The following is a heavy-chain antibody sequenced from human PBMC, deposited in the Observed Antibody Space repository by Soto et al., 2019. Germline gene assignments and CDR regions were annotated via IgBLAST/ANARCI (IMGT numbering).Heavy chain of an antibody. CDR1: GFTFRIYS. Sequence: QVQLVESGGGVVQPGRSLRLSCAASGFTFRIYSMHWVRQSPGKGLEWVAVMWYDGTNKYYGESVKGRFTISRDNSENTLSLQMNSLRVEDTAVYYCARDATFGTKGGSFDIWGHGTLVTVSS. J-gene: IGHJ3*02. V-gene: IGHV3-33*01. D-gene: IGHD3-16*01. CDR3: ARDATFGTKGGSFDI. CDR2: MWYDGTNK.